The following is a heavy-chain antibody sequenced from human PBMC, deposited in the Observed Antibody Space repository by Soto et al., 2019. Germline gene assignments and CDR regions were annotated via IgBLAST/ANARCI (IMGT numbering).Heavy chain of an antibody. J-gene: IGHJ5*02. Sequence: QVQLVQSGAEVKKPGASVKVSCKASGYTFTNYDIHWVRQATGQGLEWMGWMNPDSGNTGQSKQFQGRVTMTWETSISTAYMEMSSLRSEDTAVYYCARGRFRRTWFDPWGQGTLVTVSS. D-gene: IGHD3-16*01. CDR1: GYTFTNYD. CDR3: ARGRFRRTWFDP. V-gene: IGHV1-8*01. CDR2: MNPDSGNT.